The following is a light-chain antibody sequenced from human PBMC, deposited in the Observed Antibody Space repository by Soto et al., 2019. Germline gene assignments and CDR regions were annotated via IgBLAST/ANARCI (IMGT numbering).Light chain of an antibody. V-gene: IGKV3-20*01. CDR1: QSVSRSY. CDR3: QQYGGVPYT. CDR2: GAS. J-gene: IGKJ2*01. Sequence: EIVLTQSPGTLSLSPGDRATLSCRASQSVSRSYLGWYQQRLGQAPRLLIYGASSGATGIPDRFSGSGSGTDFTLTISRLEPEDFAIYYCQQYGGVPYTFGQGTKLEIK.